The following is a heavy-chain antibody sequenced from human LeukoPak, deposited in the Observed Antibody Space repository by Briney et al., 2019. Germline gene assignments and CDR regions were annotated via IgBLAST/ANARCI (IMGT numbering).Heavy chain of an antibody. CDR1: GFTFSSYS. D-gene: IGHD3-22*01. Sequence: GGSLRLSCAASGFTFSSYSMNWVRQAPGKGLEWVSSISSSSSYIYYADSVKGRFTISRDNAKNSLYLQMNSLRAEDTAVYYCARDSNPYYYDYNWFDPWGQGTLVTVSS. CDR3: ARDSNPYYYDYNWFDP. CDR2: ISSSSSYI. V-gene: IGHV3-21*04. J-gene: IGHJ5*02.